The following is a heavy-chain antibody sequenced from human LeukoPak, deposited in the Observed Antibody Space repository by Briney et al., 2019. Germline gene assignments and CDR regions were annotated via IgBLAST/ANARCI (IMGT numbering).Heavy chain of an antibody. CDR1: GFTFGSHA. CDR2: ISGGGGAT. V-gene: IGHV3-23*01. CDR3: AKGGTFGGVIVFLFDS. D-gene: IGHD3-16*02. J-gene: IGHJ4*02. Sequence: GGSLRLSCAASGFTFGSHAMNWVRLAPGKGLEWVSGISGGGGATDYADSVKGRFTISRDNSKDTLYLQMTSLRADDTAVYFCAKGGTFGGVIVFLFDSWGQGTLVTVSS.